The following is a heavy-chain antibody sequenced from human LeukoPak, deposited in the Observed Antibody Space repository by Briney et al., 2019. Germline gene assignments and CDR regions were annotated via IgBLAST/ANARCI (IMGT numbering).Heavy chain of an antibody. V-gene: IGHV4-4*07. J-gene: IGHJ4*02. CDR2: IYTSGST. CDR1: GFTVSSNY. Sequence: GSLRLSCAASGFTVSSNYMSWVRQAPGKGLEWIGRIYTSGSTNYNPSLKSRVTMSVDTSKNQFSLKLSSVTAADTAVYYCARGAYYYGSGSYPFDYWGQGTLVTVSS. D-gene: IGHD3-10*01. CDR3: ARGAYYYGSGSYPFDY.